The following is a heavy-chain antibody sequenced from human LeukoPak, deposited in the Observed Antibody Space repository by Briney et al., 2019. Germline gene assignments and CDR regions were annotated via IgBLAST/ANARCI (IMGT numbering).Heavy chain of an antibody. Sequence: SVKVSCKASGYTFTSYGISWVRQAPGQGLEWMGGIIPIFGTANYAQKFQGRVTITTDESTSTAYMELSSLRSEDTAVYYCARHLYPHYYYYMDVWGKGTTVTVSS. CDR3: ARHLYPHYYYYMDV. CDR1: GYTFTSYG. V-gene: IGHV1-69*05. D-gene: IGHD2-2*02. CDR2: IIPIFGTA. J-gene: IGHJ6*03.